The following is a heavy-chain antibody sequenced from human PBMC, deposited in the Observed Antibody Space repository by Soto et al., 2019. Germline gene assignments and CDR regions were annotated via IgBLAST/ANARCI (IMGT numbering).Heavy chain of an antibody. D-gene: IGHD3-22*01. Sequence: SETLSLTCAVSGGSISSGGYSWSWIRQPPGKGLEWIGYIYHSGSTYYNPSLKSRVTISVDRSKNQFSLKLSSVTAADTAVYYCARDKVTMIVDWGQGTLVTVSS. V-gene: IGHV4-30-2*01. CDR3: ARDKVTMIVD. CDR1: GGSISSGGYS. J-gene: IGHJ4*02. CDR2: IYHSGST.